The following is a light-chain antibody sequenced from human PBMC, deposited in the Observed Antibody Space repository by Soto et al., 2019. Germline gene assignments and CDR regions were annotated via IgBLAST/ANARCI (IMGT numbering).Light chain of an antibody. J-gene: IGLJ3*02. Sequence: QSALTQPASVSGSPGQSITISCTGTSSDVGGYNYVSWYQQHPGKAPKLMIYDVSNRPSGVSNRFSGSKSGNTAPLTISGLQAEAEADYYCSSYTSSSTLEFGGGTKLTVL. CDR2: DVS. V-gene: IGLV2-14*01. CDR3: SSYTSSSTLE. CDR1: SSDVGGYNY.